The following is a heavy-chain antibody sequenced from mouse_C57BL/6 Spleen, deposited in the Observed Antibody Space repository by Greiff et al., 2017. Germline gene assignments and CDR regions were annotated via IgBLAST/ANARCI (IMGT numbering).Heavy chain of an antibody. CDR3: TKRYSDYGAFAY. CDR2: IWGGGSP. CDR1: GFSLTSYG. D-gene: IGHD2-13*01. V-gene: IGHV2-9*01. Sequence: VQRVESGPGLVAPSQSLSITCTVSGFSLTSYGVDWVRQPPGKGLEWLGVIWGGGSPNYNSALMSRLSISKDNSKSQVFLKMHSLQTADTAMYSCTKRYSDYGAFAYWGQGTLGTVSA. J-gene: IGHJ3*01.